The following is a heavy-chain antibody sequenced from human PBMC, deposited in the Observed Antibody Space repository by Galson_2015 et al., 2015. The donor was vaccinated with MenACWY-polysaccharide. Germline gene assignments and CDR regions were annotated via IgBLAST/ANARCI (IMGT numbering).Heavy chain of an antibody. CDR2: MNPNSGNT. Sequence: VKVSCQASGYTFTTYDINWVRQATGQGLEWMGWMNPNSGNTGYAQKFQGRVTMTRNTSISTAYMELSSLRSEDTAVYYCARARKITYGGVIANWNFDYWGQGTLVTVSS. V-gene: IGHV1-8*01. D-gene: IGHD3-16*02. CDR1: GYTFTTYD. J-gene: IGHJ4*02. CDR3: ARARKITYGGVIANWNFDY.